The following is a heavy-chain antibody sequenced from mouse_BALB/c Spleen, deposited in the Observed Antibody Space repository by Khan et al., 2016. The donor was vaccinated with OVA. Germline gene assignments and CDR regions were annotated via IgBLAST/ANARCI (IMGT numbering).Heavy chain of an antibody. CDR3: ARSGTISTVVATDFDS. D-gene: IGHD1-1*01. V-gene: IGHV3-2*02. CDR2: IKYSGST. J-gene: IGHJ2*01. Sequence: QLQESGPGLVKPSQSLSLTCTVTGYSITSDYAWNWIRQFPGNKLEWMGYIKYSGSTSYNPSLKSRISITRNTSQNKFFLQLSSVTTEDTATYYCARSGTISTVVATDFDSWGQGTTLTVSS. CDR1: GYSITSDYA.